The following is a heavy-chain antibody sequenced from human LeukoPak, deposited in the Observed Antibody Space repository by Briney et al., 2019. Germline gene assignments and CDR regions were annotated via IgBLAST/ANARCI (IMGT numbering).Heavy chain of an antibody. J-gene: IGHJ5*02. CDR2: IYYSGST. CDR3: ARLGAWFSSSRRWANWFDP. CDR1: GGSISSYY. D-gene: IGHD6-13*01. V-gene: IGHV4-59*01. Sequence: SETLSLTCTVSGGSISSYYWSWIRQPPGKGLEWIGYIYYSGSTNYNPSLKSRVTISVDTSKNQFSLKLSSVTAADTAVYYCARLGAWFSSSRRWANWFDPWGQGTLVTVSS.